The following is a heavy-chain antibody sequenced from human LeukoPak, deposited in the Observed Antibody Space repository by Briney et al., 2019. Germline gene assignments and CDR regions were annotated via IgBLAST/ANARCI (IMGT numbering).Heavy chain of an antibody. CDR3: MRDQNGMDV. V-gene: IGHV3-33*01. J-gene: IGHJ6*02. Sequence: PGGSLRLSCITSGFTFSRFGMHWVRQAPAKGPKWVALIWNDGTNKYYADSVKGRFTVSRDNSKNTLYLQMNSLRPDDTGVFYCMRDQNGMDVWGQGTTVTVSS. CDR2: IWNDGTNK. CDR1: GFTFSRFG.